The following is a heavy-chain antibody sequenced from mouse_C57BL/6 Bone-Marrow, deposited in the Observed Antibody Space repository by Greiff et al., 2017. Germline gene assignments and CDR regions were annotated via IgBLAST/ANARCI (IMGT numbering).Heavy chain of an antibody. CDR2: IDPENGDT. J-gene: IGHJ3*01. Sequence: EVQLQQSGAELVRPGASVKLSCTASGFNIKDAYMHWVKQRPEQGLEWIGWIDPENGDTESASKFQGKATITVDTSSNTAYLQLSSLTSEDTAVYYCTRIADWGQGTLVTVSA. V-gene: IGHV14-4*01. CDR1: GFNIKDAY. CDR3: TRIAD.